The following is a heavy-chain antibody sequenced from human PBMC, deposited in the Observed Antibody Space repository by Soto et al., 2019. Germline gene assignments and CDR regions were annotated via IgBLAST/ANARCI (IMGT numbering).Heavy chain of an antibody. J-gene: IGHJ4*02. D-gene: IGHD3-22*01. V-gene: IGHV3-23*01. Sequence: PGGSLRLSCAASGLTFSSYAMSWVRQAPGKGLEWVSAISGSGGSTYYADSVKGRFTISRDNSKNTLYLQMNSLRAEDTAVYYCARGAYYYDSSGLSYWGQGTLVTVS. CDR1: GLTFSSYA. CDR2: ISGSGGST. CDR3: ARGAYYYDSSGLSY.